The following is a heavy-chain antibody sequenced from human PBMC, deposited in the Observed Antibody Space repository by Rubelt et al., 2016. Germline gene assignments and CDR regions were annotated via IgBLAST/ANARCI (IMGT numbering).Heavy chain of an antibody. Sequence: QVQLQESGPGLVKPSQTLSLTCTVSGGSISSGGYYWSWIRQHPGKGLEWIGYIYYSGSTYYNPSPTSRVTISVDTSKNQFSLKLGSVTAADTAVYYCARRVVGSYYGHFDYWGQGTLVTVSS. CDR2: IYYSGST. CDR3: ARRVVGSYYGHFDY. J-gene: IGHJ4*02. CDR1: GGSISSGGYY. D-gene: IGHD1-26*01. V-gene: IGHV4-31*03.